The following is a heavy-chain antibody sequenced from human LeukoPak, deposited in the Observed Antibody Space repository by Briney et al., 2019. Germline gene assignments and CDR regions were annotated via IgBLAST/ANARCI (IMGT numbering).Heavy chain of an antibody. V-gene: IGHV4-34*01. D-gene: IGHD3-10*01. J-gene: IGHJ6*03. CDR1: GGSFSGYY. CDR2: MNHSGST. Sequence: SETLSLTCAVYGGSFSGYYWSWIRQPPGKGLEWIGEMNHSGSTNYNPSLKSRVTISVDTSENQFSLKLSSVTAADTAVYYCARRLGRKFGERFYYYHYMDVWGKGTTVTISS. CDR3: ARRLGRKFGERFYYYHYMDV.